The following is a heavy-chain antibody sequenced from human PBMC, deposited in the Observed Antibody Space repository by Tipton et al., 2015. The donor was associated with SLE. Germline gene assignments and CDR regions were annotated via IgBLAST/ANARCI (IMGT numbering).Heavy chain of an antibody. V-gene: IGHV3-33*01. CDR2: IWYDGSNK. CDR1: GFTFSSYG. CDR3: SRVQGAAGLDY. Sequence: SLRLSCAASGFTFSSYGMHWVRQAPGKGLEWVAVIWYDGSNKYYADSVKGRFTISRDNSKKTLYLQMNSLRAEDTAVYYCSRVQGAAGLDYWGQGTLVTVSS. D-gene: IGHD6-13*01. J-gene: IGHJ4*02.